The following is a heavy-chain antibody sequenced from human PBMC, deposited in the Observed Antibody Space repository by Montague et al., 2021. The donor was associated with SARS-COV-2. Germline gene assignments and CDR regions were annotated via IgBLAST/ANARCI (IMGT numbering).Heavy chain of an antibody. J-gene: IGHJ2*01. CDR3: TRGPVFSNSWYSLPTLDQRPPRDFDL. Sequence: SETLSLTCAVYGVSFSGYYWSWIRQAPGKGLEWIGEINHGGRTNYKPSRKGGVTISVDTSTNQFSLNLNSVTAADTAVYYCTRGPVFSNSWYSLPTLDQRPPRDFDLWGRGTLVIVSS. CDR1: GVSFSGYY. CDR2: INHGGRT. D-gene: IGHD6-13*01. V-gene: IGHV4-34*01.